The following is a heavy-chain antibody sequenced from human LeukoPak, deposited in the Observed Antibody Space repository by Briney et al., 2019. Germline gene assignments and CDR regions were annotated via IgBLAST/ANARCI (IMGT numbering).Heavy chain of an antibody. CDR2: INPSGGDT. J-gene: IGHJ2*01. CDR1: LFTFSSYA. D-gene: IGHD3-10*01. CDR3: AKIGVIGNWYYDV. V-gene: IGHV3-23*01. Sequence: QPGGSLRLSCAASLFTFSSYAMTWVRQAPGKGLEWVSTINPSGGDTYYADSVRGRFTISRDNSKKTLYLQMDSLRAEDTAVYYCAKIGVIGNWYYDVWGRGTLVTVSS.